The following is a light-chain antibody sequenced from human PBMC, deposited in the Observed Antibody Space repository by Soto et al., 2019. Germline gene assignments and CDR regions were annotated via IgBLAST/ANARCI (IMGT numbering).Light chain of an antibody. CDR1: ERISHS. Sequence: DIVLTQSPATLSLSPGNRVTLSFRANERISHSLAWYQQKPGQAPRILIYDASFRATGTPERFSGSGSGTDFTLSISSLEPEDFAVYYCQLSQQRSSWPPIAFGQGTRLEIK. CDR2: DAS. CDR3: QLSQQRSSWPPIA. V-gene: IGKV3-11*01. J-gene: IGKJ5*01.